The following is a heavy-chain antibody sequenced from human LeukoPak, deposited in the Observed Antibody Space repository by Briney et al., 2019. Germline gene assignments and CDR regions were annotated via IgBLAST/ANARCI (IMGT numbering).Heavy chain of an antibody. V-gene: IGHV4-34*01. CDR3: ARGLRYFDRLLQKTYYFDY. CDR2: INHSGST. J-gene: IGHJ4*02. CDR1: GGSFSGYY. Sequence: SETLSLTCAVYGGSFSGYYWSWIRQLPGKGLEWIGEINHSGSTNYNPSLKSRVTISVDTSKNQFSLKLSSVTAADTAVYYCARGLRYFDRLLQKTYYFDYWGQGTLVTVSS. D-gene: IGHD3-9*01.